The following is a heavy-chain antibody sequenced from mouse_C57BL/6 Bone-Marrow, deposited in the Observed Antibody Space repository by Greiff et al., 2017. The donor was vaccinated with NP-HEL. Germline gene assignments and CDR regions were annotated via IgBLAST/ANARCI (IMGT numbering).Heavy chain of an antibody. CDR3: ARRWLLSA. Sequence: QVQLQQPGAELVKPGASVKLSCKASGYTFTSYWMQWVKQRPGQGLEWIGEIDPSDSYTNYNQKFKGKATLTVDTSSSPAYMQLSSLTSEDSAVYYCARRWLLSAWGQGTSVTVSS. CDR1: GYTFTSYW. D-gene: IGHD2-3*01. CDR2: IDPSDSYT. J-gene: IGHJ4*01. V-gene: IGHV1-50*01.